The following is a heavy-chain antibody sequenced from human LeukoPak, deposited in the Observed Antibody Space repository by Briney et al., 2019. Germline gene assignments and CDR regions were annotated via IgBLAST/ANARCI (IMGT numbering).Heavy chain of an antibody. CDR1: GFTFSSYW. D-gene: IGHD3-10*01. J-gene: IGHJ6*03. Sequence: QTGGSLRLSCAASGFTFSSYWMSWVRQAPGKGLEWVANIKQDGSEKYYVDSVKGRFTISRDNSKNTLYLQMNSLRAEDTAVYYCARLGGSGSYCTYYYYYMDVWGKGTTVTISS. CDR3: ARLGGSGSYCTYYYYYMDV. V-gene: IGHV3-7*01. CDR2: IKQDGSEK.